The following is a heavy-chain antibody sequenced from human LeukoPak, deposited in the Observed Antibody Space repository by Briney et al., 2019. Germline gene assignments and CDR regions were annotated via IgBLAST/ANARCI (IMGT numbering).Heavy chain of an antibody. D-gene: IGHD6-19*01. CDR3: AGGNIAVARGWFDP. Sequence: PSETLSLTCTVSGGSISSSSYYWGWIRQPPGKGLEWIGSIYYSGSTYYNPSLKSRVTISVDTSKNQFSLKLSSVTAADTAVYYCAGGNIAVARGWFDPWGQGTLVTVSS. J-gene: IGHJ5*02. V-gene: IGHV4-39*07. CDR2: IYYSGST. CDR1: GGSISSSSYY.